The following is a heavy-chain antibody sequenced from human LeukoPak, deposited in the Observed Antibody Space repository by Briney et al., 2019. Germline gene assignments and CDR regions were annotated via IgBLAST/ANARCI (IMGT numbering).Heavy chain of an antibody. Sequence: QAGGSLRLSCVTSGFTFSNYAMSWVRQAPGKGLEWVSTITGRGDNTYYADSVKGRFTTSRDNLKNIVCLQMSSLRAEDTAKYHCAKVDCGARNCRRIDRWGQGTLVTVSS. CDR2: ITGRGDNT. CDR1: GFTFSNYA. D-gene: IGHD2-21*01. J-gene: IGHJ4*02. CDR3: AKVDCGARNCRRIDR. V-gene: IGHV3-23*01.